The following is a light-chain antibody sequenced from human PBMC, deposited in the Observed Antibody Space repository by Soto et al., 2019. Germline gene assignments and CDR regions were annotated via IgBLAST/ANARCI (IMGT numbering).Light chain of an antibody. CDR1: SSDVGGYNY. J-gene: IGLJ1*01. CDR2: EVS. Sequence: SALTQPASVSGSPGQTITISCTGTSSDVGGYNYVSWYQQHPGKAPKLMIYEVSNRPSGVSNRFSGFKPGNTASLTISGLQAEDEADYYCSSYTSSSTPYVFGTGTKVTVL. V-gene: IGLV2-14*01. CDR3: SSYTSSSTPYV.